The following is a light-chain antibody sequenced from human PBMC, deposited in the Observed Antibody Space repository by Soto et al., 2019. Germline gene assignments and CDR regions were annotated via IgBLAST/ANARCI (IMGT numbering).Light chain of an antibody. CDR2: RND. Sequence: QTVVNQPPSASGTPGQRVTISCSGSSSNIGSNYVYWYQQLPGSAPKLLIYRNDQRPSGVPDRFSASKSGTAASLAISGLRSEDEADYHCAAWDDSLSAVVFGGGTKLTV. CDR3: AAWDDSLSAVV. CDR1: SSNIGSNY. J-gene: IGLJ2*01. V-gene: IGLV1-47*01.